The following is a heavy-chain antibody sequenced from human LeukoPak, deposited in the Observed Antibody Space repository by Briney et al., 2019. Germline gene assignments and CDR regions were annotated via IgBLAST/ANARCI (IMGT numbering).Heavy chain of an antibody. Sequence: GGSLRLSCAASGFTFSSYSMNWVRHAPGKGLEWVSSIISSSSYIYYADSVKGRFTISRDNAKNSLYLQMNSLRAEDTAVYYCARDWPTIAAAGTIPEYFQHWGQGTLVTVSS. CDR2: IISSSSYI. CDR3: ARDWPTIAAAGTIPEYFQH. CDR1: GFTFSSYS. D-gene: IGHD6-13*01. V-gene: IGHV3-21*01. J-gene: IGHJ1*01.